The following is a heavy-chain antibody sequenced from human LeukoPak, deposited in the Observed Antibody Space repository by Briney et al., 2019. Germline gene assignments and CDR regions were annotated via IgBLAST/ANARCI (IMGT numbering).Heavy chain of an antibody. CDR3: ARESAMYTSDSWFDY. J-gene: IGHJ4*02. CDR1: GFTFSTYE. D-gene: IGHD6-19*01. CDR2: ISSRGTTV. Sequence: PGGCLRLSCAASGFTFSTYEINWVRQAPGKGLEWVSYISSRGTTVDYADSVKCRFTISRDNAKNSLYLQMNSLRAEDTAVYYCARESAMYTSDSWFDYWGQGTLVTFST. V-gene: IGHV3-48*03.